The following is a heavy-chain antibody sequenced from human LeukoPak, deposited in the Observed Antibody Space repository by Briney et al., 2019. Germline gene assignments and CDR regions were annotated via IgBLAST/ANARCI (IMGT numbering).Heavy chain of an antibody. J-gene: IGHJ5*02. CDR2: INTNTGNP. CDR3: ARGYYGSGSYYWVRHPGTWFDP. V-gene: IGHV7-4-1*02. CDR1: GYTFTSYA. Sequence: GASVKVSCKASGYTFTSYAMNWVRQAPGQGLEWMGWINTNTGNPTYAQGFTGRFVFSLDTSVSTAYLQISSLKAEDTAVYYCARGYYGSGSYYWVRHPGTWFDPWGQGTLVTVSS. D-gene: IGHD3-10*01.